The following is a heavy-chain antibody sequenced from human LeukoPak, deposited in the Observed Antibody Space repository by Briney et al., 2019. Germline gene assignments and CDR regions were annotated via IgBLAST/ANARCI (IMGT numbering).Heavy chain of an antibody. CDR2: IKQDGSEK. D-gene: IGHD4-17*01. Sequence: PGGSLRLSCAASGFTLSSYWMSWVRQAPGKGLEWVANIKQDGSEKYYVDSVKGRFTISRDNAKNSLYLQMNSLRAEDTAVYYCARNYGDYEGDNFDYWGQGTLVTVSS. CDR3: ARNYGDYEGDNFDY. CDR1: GFTLSSYW. J-gene: IGHJ4*02. V-gene: IGHV3-7*01.